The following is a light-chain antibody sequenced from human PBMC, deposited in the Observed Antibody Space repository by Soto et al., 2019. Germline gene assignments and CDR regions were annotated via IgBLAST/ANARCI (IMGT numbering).Light chain of an antibody. Sequence: QSALTQPASVSGSPGQSITISCTGTSSDVGGYNYVSWYQQHPGKAPKLMLYDVSNRPSGVSNRFSGSKSGNSASLTISGLQAEDEADYYCSSYASSSTYDFGTGTKVTVL. V-gene: IGLV2-14*03. CDR1: SSDVGGYNY. CDR3: SSYASSSTYD. CDR2: DVS. J-gene: IGLJ1*01.